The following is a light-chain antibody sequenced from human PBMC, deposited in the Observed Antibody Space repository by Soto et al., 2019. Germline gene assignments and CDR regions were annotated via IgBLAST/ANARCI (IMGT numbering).Light chain of an antibody. V-gene: IGKV1-33*01. Sequence: DIQMTQSPSSLSASVGDRVTITCQASQAIVNYLTWYQQKPGKAPKLLIYEASNLETGVPSRFSGSGSGTDFTFTINNLQPEDIATYYCQQYDDLSFTFGGWTKVEIK. J-gene: IGKJ4*01. CDR2: EAS. CDR1: QAIVNY. CDR3: QQYDDLSFT.